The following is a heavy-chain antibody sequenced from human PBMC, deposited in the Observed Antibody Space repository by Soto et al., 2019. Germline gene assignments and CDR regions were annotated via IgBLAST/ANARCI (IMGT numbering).Heavy chain of an antibody. J-gene: IGHJ6*03. D-gene: IGHD6-6*01. V-gene: IGHV3-9*01. CDR1: GFTFDDYA. CDR3: AKSGSSYYYYYYYMDV. CDR2: ISWNSGSI. Sequence: GGSLRLSCAASGFTFDDYAMHWVRQAPGKGLEWVSGISWNSGSIGYADSVKGRVTISRDNAKNSLYLQMNSLRAEDTALYYCAKSGSSYYYYYYYMDVWGKGTTVTVSS.